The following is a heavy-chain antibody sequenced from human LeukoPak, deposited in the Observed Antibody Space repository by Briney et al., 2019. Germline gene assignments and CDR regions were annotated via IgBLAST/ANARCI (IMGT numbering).Heavy chain of an antibody. Sequence: PSETLSLTCTVSGGSISSYYWSWIRQPAGKGLEWIGRIYTSGSTNYNPSLKSRVTMSVDTSKNQFSLKLSSVTAADTAVYYCARGPIAAAEYYFDYWGQGTLVTVSS. D-gene: IGHD6-13*01. CDR3: ARGPIAAAEYYFDY. V-gene: IGHV4-4*07. CDR2: IYTSGST. J-gene: IGHJ4*02. CDR1: GGSISSYY.